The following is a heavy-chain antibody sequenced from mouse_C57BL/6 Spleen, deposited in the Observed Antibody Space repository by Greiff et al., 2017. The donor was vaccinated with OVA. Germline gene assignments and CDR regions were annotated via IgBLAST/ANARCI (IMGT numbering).Heavy chain of an antibody. CDR1: GYSFTDYN. D-gene: IGHD4-1*01. CDR2: INPNYGTT. J-gene: IGHJ4*01. CDR3: AREHLTGTMNYAMDY. Sequence: VQLQQPGAELVRPGSSVKISCKASGYSFTDYNMNWVKQSNGKSLEWIGVINPNYGTTSYNQKFKGKATLTVDQSSSTAYMQLNSLTSEDSAVYYCAREHLTGTMNYAMDYWGQGTSVTVSS. V-gene: IGHV1-39*01.